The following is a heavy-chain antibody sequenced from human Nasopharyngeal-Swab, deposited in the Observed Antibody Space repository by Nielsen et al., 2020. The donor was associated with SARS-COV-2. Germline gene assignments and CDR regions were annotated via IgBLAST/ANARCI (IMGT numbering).Heavy chain of an antibody. D-gene: IGHD2-21*01. V-gene: IGHV4-31*02. CDR3: ARVRVNKSGWFDP. CDR2: IYYSGST. J-gene: IGHJ5*02. Sequence: WIRQLPGKGLEWIGYIYYSGSTYYNPSLKSRVTISVDTSKNQFSLKLSSVTAADTAVYYCARVRVNKSGWFDPWGQGTLVTVSS.